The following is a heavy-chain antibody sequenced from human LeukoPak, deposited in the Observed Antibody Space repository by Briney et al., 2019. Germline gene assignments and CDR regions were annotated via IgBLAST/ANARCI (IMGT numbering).Heavy chain of an antibody. Sequence: GSSVKVSCKASGGTFNSYGIIWVRQARGQGLEWMGEVIPILGTANYAQKFQGRVTITADKSTSTAYMELSSLRSEDTAVYYCARGARPPHYYYYMDVWGKGTTVTVSS. CDR3: ARGARPPHYYYYMDV. D-gene: IGHD5-12*01. CDR2: VIPILGTA. V-gene: IGHV1-69*06. CDR1: GGTFNSYG. J-gene: IGHJ6*03.